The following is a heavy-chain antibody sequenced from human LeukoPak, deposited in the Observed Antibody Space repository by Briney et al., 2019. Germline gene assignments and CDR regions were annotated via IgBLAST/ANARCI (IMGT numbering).Heavy chain of an antibody. CDR1: GFSVSNTY. D-gene: IGHD2-15*01. CDR3: AKDFVGSIPDAFDI. V-gene: IGHV3-53*01. Sequence: GGSLRLSCAASGFSVSNTYMSSVGQAPGKGLEWVSVIYSGDSGVSTYYADSVKGRFTISRHNSKNTLYLQMNSLRAEDTALYYCAKDFVGSIPDAFDIWGQGTMVTVSS. J-gene: IGHJ3*02. CDR2: IYSGDSGVST.